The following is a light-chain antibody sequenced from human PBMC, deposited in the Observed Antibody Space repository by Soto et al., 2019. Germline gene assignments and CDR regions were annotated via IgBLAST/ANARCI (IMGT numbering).Light chain of an antibody. J-gene: IGKJ2*01. CDR1: RSVLYPHNNKNY. CDR2: WAS. CDR3: QQYYSLQNT. Sequence: DIVMPQSPDSLAVVLGERATINCKSSRSVLYPHNNKNYLAWDQQKPGQPPKLLIYWASTRESGVPDRFSGSWSGTDFTLTITSLQAEDWAVYYCQQYYSLQNTFGQGTRLEL. V-gene: IGKV4-1*01.